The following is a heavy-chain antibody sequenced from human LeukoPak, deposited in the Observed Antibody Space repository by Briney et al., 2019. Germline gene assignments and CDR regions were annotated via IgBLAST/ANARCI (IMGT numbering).Heavy chain of an antibody. CDR3: ARDPPALRYFDP. CDR1: GGSISSYY. J-gene: IGHJ5*02. Sequence: SETLSLTCTVSGGSISSYYWSWIRQPPGKGLEWIGYIYYSGSTNYNLSLKSRVTISVDTSKNQFSLELSSVTAADTAVYYCARDPPALRYFDPWGQGTLVTVSS. CDR2: IYYSGST. V-gene: IGHV4-59*01. D-gene: IGHD3-9*01.